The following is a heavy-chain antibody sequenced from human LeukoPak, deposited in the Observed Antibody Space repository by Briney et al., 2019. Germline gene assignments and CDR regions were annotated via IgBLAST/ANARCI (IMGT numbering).Heavy chain of an antibody. CDR3: ASPAAGREYYFDY. CDR1: GYTFTSYG. Sequence: ASVKVSCKASGYTFTSYGISWVRQAPGQGLEWMGWISAYNGGTNYAQKFQGRVTMTRDTSISTAYMELSRLRSDDTAVYYCASPAAGREYYFDYWGQGTLVTVSS. V-gene: IGHV1-18*01. D-gene: IGHD6-13*01. J-gene: IGHJ4*02. CDR2: ISAYNGGT.